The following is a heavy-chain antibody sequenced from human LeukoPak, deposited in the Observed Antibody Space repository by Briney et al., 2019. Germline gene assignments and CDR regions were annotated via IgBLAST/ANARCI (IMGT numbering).Heavy chain of an antibody. CDR1: GFNISNYR. V-gene: IGHV3-21*04. Sequence: GGSLRLSYVASGFNISNYRINWVRQAPGKGLEWLSSISTRSKYRQYADSLKGRFTISRDNAKNSSYLHIGSLRAEDTAIYFRARNLYLLRGYSVYDARWQLYGMDVWGRGTTVTVSS. CDR2: ISTRSKYR. CDR3: ARNLYLLRGYSVYDARWQLYGMDV. J-gene: IGHJ6*02. D-gene: IGHD5/OR15-5a*01.